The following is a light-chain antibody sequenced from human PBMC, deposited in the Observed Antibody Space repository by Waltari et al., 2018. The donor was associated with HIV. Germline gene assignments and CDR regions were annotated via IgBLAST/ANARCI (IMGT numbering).Light chain of an antibody. V-gene: IGLV2-8*01. J-gene: IGLJ2*01. CDR1: NGDISDYNY. CDR2: EVT. CDR3: SSFAGTHKL. Sequence: QSALTQSPSASGSPGQSVNISCTGANGDISDYNYVSWYQQHSARPPKLIIFEVTRRPSGVPGRFAGSKSGNTASLFVSGLQPEDEATYFCSSFAGTHKLFGGGTKLTVL.